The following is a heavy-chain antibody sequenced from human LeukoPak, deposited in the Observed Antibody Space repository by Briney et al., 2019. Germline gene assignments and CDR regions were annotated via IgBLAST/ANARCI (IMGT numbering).Heavy chain of an antibody. CDR2: ISGSGGST. CDR3: AKVWAKYNDSSDTNP. J-gene: IGHJ5*02. Sequence: PGGSLRLSCALAGFTLTSIAISCVRQAPGKGLQWVSAISGSGGSTYYADSVKGRFTISRDNSKNTLFLQMNSLRAEDTAVYYCAKVWAKYNDSSDTNPWGKGPLVTVSS. D-gene: IGHD3-22*01. CDR1: GFTLTSIA. V-gene: IGHV3-23*01.